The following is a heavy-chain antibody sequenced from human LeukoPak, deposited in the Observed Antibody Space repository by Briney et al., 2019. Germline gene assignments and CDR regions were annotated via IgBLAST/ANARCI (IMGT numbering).Heavy chain of an antibody. J-gene: IGHJ5*02. CDR3: ARYAGYCSGGSCYNWFDP. Sequence: SETLSLTCTVSGGSISSYYWSWIRQPAGKGLEWIGRIYTSGSTNYNPSLKSRVTMSVDTSKNQFSLKLSSVTAADTAVYYCARYAGYCSGGSCYNWFDPWGQETLVTVSS. D-gene: IGHD2-15*01. CDR1: GGSISSYY. CDR2: IYTSGST. V-gene: IGHV4-4*07.